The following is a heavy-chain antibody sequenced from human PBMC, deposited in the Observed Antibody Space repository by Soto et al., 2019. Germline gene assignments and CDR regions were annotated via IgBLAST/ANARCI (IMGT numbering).Heavy chain of an antibody. Sequence: PGGSLRLSCAASGIKISDYYMSWIRQVPGKGLEWLSYISTTGNTKYYLDSVKGRFTISRDNAKNSLYLEMNSLRAEDTAVYYCASQNNRDGYKIDYWGQGTLVTVSS. CDR1: GIKISDYY. J-gene: IGHJ4*02. CDR2: ISTTGNTK. V-gene: IGHV3-11*01. D-gene: IGHD5-12*01. CDR3: ASQNNRDGYKIDY.